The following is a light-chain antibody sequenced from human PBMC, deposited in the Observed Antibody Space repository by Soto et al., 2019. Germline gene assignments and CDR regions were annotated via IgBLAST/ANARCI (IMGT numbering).Light chain of an antibody. V-gene: IGKV3-15*01. J-gene: IGKJ3*01. CDR3: QQYNNWPGT. CDR2: GAS. Sequence: EIVMTQSPATLTVSPGERATLSCRASQSVSSNLAWYQQKPGQAPRLLIYGASTRATGIPARFSGSGSGTEFTLTISSLQSEHFAVYYCQQYNNWPGTFGPGTTVDIK. CDR1: QSVSSN.